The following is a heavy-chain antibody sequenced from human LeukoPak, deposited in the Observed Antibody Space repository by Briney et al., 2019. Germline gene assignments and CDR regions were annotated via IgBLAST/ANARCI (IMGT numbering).Heavy chain of an antibody. D-gene: IGHD3-10*01. Sequence: GESLKISCKASGYSFTSYWIGWVRQMPGKGLEWMGIIYPGDSDARHSPSFQGQVTISADKSISPAYLQWNSLKASDTAIYYCARLYFDSSGRAGWFDPWGQGTLVTVSS. J-gene: IGHJ5*02. V-gene: IGHV5-51*01. CDR2: IYPGDSDA. CDR3: ARLYFDSSGRAGWFDP. CDR1: GYSFTSYW.